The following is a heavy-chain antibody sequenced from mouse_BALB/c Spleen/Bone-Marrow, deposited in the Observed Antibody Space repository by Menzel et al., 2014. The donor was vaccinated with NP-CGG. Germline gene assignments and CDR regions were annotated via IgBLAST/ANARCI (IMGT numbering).Heavy chain of an antibody. D-gene: IGHD6-1*01. CDR2: IYPGSGSN. J-gene: IGHJ4*01. Sequence: LQQSGSELVRPGASAKLSCKASGYTFTSYWMHWVRQRPGQGLEWIGNIYPGSGSNNYDEKFKSKATLTIDTSSSTAYMQLSSLTSEDSAVYYCTRGDLRYAMDYWGQGTSVTVSS. V-gene: IGHV1S22*01. CDR3: TRGDLRYAMDY. CDR1: GYTFTSYW.